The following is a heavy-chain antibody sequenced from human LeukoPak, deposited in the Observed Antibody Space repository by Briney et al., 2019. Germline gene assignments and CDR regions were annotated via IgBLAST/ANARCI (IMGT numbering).Heavy chain of an antibody. CDR2: IYYSGST. CDR1: GGSISSSSYY. J-gene: IGHJ4*02. D-gene: IGHD3-22*01. V-gene: IGHV4-39*07. Sequence: TSETLSLTCTVSGGSISSSSYYWGWIRQPPGKGLEWIGSIYYSGSTYYNPSLKSRVTISVDTSKNQFSLKLSSVTAADTAVYYCARETDYYDSSGYYVWFDYWGQGTLVTVSS. CDR3: ARETDYYDSSGYYVWFDY.